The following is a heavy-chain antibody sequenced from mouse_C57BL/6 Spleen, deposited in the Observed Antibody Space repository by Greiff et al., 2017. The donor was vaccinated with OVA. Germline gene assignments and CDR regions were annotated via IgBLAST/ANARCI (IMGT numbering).Heavy chain of an antibody. J-gene: IGHJ1*03. Sequence: VQLKESGPELVKPGASVKISCKASGYSFTGYYMNWVKQSPEKSLEWIGEINPSTGGTTYNQKFKAKATLTVDKSSSTAYMQLKSLTSEDSAVYYCITTVVDWYFDVWGTGTTVTVSS. D-gene: IGHD1-1*01. CDR1: GYSFTGYY. V-gene: IGHV1-42*01. CDR3: ITTVVDWYFDV. CDR2: INPSTGGT.